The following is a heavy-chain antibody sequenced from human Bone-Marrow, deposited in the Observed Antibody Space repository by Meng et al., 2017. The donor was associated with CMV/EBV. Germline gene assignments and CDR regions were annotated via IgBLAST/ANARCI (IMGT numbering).Heavy chain of an antibody. CDR2: IYYGGTT. D-gene: IGHD2-2*01. CDR1: GGAISSSSYY. CDR3: ARIHCPTTNSRYEVGGGWFNP. V-gene: IGHV4-39*07. J-gene: IGHJ5*02. Sequence: GSLRLSCTVSGGAISSSSYYWGWIRQPPGKELEWIASIYYGGTTYYNPSLNSRVTISRDTSKTHFSLKLSSVTAADTARYYCARIHCPTTNSRYEVGGGWFNPWGQGTLVTVSS.